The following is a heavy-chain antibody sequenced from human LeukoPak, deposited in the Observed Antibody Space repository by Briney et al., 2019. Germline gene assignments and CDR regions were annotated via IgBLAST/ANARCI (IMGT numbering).Heavy chain of an antibody. D-gene: IGHD3-22*01. J-gene: IGHJ4*02. CDR3: ARRDDSKAFDY. Sequence: GESLKISCKGSGYSFATSWIGWVRQMPGKGLEWMALIYPADSSTRYSPSFQGQITISADNSTDTAYLQWSSLKASDTAMYYCARRDDSKAFDYWGQGTLVTVSS. CDR2: IYPADSST. CDR1: GYSFATSW. V-gene: IGHV5-51*01.